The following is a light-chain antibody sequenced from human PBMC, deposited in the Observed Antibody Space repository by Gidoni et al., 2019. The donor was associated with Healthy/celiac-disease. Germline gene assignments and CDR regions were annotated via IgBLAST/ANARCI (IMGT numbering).Light chain of an antibody. CDR2: DAS. J-gene: IGKJ2*01. CDR3: QQRSNWPPT. Sequence: EIVLTQSPATLSFSPGERATLSCRASPSVSSYLAWYQQKPGQAPRLLIYDASNRATGIPARFSGSGSGTDFTLTISSLEPEDFAVYYCQQRSNWPPTFGQGTKLESK. CDR1: PSVSSY. V-gene: IGKV3-11*01.